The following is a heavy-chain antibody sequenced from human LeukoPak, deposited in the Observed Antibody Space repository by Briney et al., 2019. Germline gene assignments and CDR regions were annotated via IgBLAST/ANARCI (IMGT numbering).Heavy chain of an antibody. CDR3: ASDSYSPEYFQH. Sequence: GSLRLSCAASGFXVSNNYMGWVRQAPGKGLEWVSVIYSGGSTFYADSVKGRFTISRDNSKSTLYLQMNSLRAEDTAVYYCASDSYSPEYFQHWGQGTLVTVSS. CDR2: IYSGGST. J-gene: IGHJ1*01. V-gene: IGHV3-66*01. CDR1: GFXVSNNY. D-gene: IGHD2-15*01.